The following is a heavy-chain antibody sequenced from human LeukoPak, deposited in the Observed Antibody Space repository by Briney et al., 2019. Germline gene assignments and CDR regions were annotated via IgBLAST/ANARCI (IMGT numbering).Heavy chain of an antibody. D-gene: IGHD2-2*01. V-gene: IGHV4-31*03. CDR2: IYYSGST. Sequence: KPSETLSLTCTVSGGSISSGGYYWSWIRQHPGKGLEWIGYIYYSGSTYYNPSLKSRVTISVDTSKNQFSLKLSSVTAADTAVYYCARYCSSTSCYGGFYYWGQGTLVTVSS. CDR1: GGSISSGGYY. J-gene: IGHJ4*02. CDR3: ARYCSSTSCYGGFYY.